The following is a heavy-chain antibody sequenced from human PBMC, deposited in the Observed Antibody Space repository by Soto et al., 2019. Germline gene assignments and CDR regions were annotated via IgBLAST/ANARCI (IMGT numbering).Heavy chain of an antibody. V-gene: IGHV1-18*01. J-gene: IGHJ4*02. D-gene: IGHD3-22*01. CDR2: ITSDNGNT. CDR1: GYTLTSYG. CDR3: ARAPAGYYYYFDY. Sequence: QVHLVQAGAEVKKPGASVKVSCKSSGYTLTSYGISWVRQAPGQGLEWMGWITSDNGNTKYAEKIQGRVTMTTDTSTSTAYMELRSLRSDDTAVYYCARAPAGYYYYFDYGGQGTLVTVSS.